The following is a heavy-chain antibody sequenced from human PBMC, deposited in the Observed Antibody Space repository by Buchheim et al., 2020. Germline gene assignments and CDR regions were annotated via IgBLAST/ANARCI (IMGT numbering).Heavy chain of an antibody. V-gene: IGHV4-34*01. CDR2: INHSGST. J-gene: IGHJ4*02. Sequence: QVQLQQWGAGLLKPSETLSLTCAVYGGSFSGYYWSWIRQPPGKGLEWIGEINHSGSTNYNPSLKSRVTISVDTSKNQFSLKLSPVTAADTAVYYWARAVYDSSGHKYYFDYWGQGTL. CDR3: ARAVYDSSGHKYYFDY. D-gene: IGHD3-22*01. CDR1: GGSFSGYY.